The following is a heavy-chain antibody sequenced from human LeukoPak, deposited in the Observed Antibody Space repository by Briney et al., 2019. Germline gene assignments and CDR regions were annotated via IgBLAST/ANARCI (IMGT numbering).Heavy chain of an antibody. CDR2: VNGDGSDT. J-gene: IGHJ4*02. D-gene: IGHD2-2*01. CDR3: VVHCSSATCSDY. CDR1: GFTFSRHW. Sequence: PGGSLRLSCGASGFTFSRHWLHWVRQAPGKGLVWVSRVNGDGSDTSYADSVKGRFTVSRDNAKNTLYLQMNSLRADDTAVYYCVVHCSSATCSDYWGQGTLATVSS. V-gene: IGHV3-74*01.